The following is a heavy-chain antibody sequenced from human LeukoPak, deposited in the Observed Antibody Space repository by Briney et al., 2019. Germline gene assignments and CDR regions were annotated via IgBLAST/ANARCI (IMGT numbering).Heavy chain of an antibody. J-gene: IGHJ4*02. CDR1: GYTFTSYY. Sequence: ASVKVSCKASGYTFTSYYMHWVRQAPGQGLEWMGMINPSGGSTNYAQKFQGRVTMTRDRSTSTVYMELSSLRSEDTAVYYCARGSSIWYFYFEYWGQGTLVTVSS. V-gene: IGHV1-46*01. CDR3: ARGSSIWYFYFEY. D-gene: IGHD6-13*01. CDR2: INPSGGST.